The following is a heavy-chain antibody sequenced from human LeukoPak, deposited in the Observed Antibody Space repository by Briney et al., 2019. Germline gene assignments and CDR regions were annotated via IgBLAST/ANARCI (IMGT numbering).Heavy chain of an antibody. D-gene: IGHD3-3*01. CDR2: ISYDGNNK. J-gene: IGHJ4*02. Sequence: GRSLRLSCATSGFNFHSYAMHWVRQAPGKGLEWLAVISYDGNNKYNADSVKGRFIISRDNSKNTLYLQMNSLRPDDTVVYYCARDFLSYFDFWSGTDYWGQGTLVTVSS. V-gene: IGHV3-30*04. CDR1: GFNFHSYA. CDR3: ARDFLSYFDFWSGTDY.